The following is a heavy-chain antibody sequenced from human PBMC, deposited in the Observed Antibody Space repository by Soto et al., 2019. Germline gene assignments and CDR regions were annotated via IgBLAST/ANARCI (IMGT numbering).Heavy chain of an antibody. CDR2: IYYSGST. D-gene: IGHD3-10*01. Sequence: LSLTCTVSGGSISSYYWSWIRQPPGKGLEWIGYIYYSGSTNYNPSLKSRVTISVDTSKNQFSLKLSSVTAADTAVYYCARLYGSGSYYKSNWFDPWGQGTLVTVSS. V-gene: IGHV4-59*08. J-gene: IGHJ5*02. CDR1: GGSISSYY. CDR3: ARLYGSGSYYKSNWFDP.